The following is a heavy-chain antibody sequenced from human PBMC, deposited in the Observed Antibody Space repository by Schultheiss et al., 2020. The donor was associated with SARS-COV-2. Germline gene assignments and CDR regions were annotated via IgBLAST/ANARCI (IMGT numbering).Heavy chain of an antibody. D-gene: IGHD2-2*01. CDR3: ARGAGDCSSTSCYRYPNWFDP. J-gene: IGHJ5*02. CDR1: GYTFTSYG. Sequence: SVKVSCKASGYTFTSYGISWVRQAPGQGLEWMGGIIPIFGTANYAQKFQGRVTITADESTSTAYMELSSLRSEDTAVYYCARGAGDCSSTSCYRYPNWFDPWCQGALVTVSS. CDR2: IIPIFGTA. V-gene: IGHV1-69*13.